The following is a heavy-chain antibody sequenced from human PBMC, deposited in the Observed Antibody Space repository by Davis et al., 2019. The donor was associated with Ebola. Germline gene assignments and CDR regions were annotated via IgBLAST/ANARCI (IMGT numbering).Heavy chain of an antibody. CDR3: AKERWLRSYYFDY. CDR2: ISSSGSTI. CDR1: GFTFSDYY. D-gene: IGHD5-12*01. V-gene: IGHV3-11*01. Sequence: GGSLRLSCAASGFTFSDYYMSWIRQAPGKGLEWVSYISSSGSTIYYADSVKGRFTISRDNSKNTLYLQMNSLRAEDTAVYYCAKERWLRSYYFDYWGQGTLVTVSS. J-gene: IGHJ4*02.